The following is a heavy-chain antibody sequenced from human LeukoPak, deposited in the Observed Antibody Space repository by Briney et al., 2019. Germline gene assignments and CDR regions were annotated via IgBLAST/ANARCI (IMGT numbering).Heavy chain of an antibody. CDR1: GGSISSYY. J-gene: IGHJ4*02. CDR3: ASGYGSGSYSDY. D-gene: IGHD3-10*01. CDR2: IYYSGST. Sequence: PSETLSLTCTVSGGSISSYYWSGIRQPPGKGLEWIGYIYYSGSTNYNPSLKSRVTISVDTSKNQFSLKLSSVTAADTAVYYCASGYGSGSYSDYWGQGTLVTVSS. V-gene: IGHV4-59*01.